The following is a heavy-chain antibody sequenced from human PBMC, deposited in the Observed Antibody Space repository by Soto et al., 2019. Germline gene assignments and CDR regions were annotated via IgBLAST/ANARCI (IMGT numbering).Heavy chain of an antibody. CDR2: IYYSGST. J-gene: IGHJ6*02. Sequence: QVQLQESGPGLVKPSQTLSLTCTVSGGSISSGGYYWSWIRQHPGKGLEWIGYIYYSGSTYYNPSLQSRVTISVHTSKNQFSLKLSSVTAADTAVYYCARDNRPRIGRGMDVWGQGTTVTVSS. CDR3: ARDNRPRIGRGMDV. CDR1: GGSISSGGYY. V-gene: IGHV4-31*03.